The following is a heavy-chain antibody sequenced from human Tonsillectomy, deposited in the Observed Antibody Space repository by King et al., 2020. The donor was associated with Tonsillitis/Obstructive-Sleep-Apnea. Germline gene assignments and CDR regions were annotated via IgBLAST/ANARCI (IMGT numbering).Heavy chain of an antibody. CDR1: GFTFSSYA. CDR3: ARDRGVNVKGFDP. J-gene: IGHJ5*02. D-gene: IGHD3-10*01. Sequence: VQLVESGGGLVQPGGSLRLSCAASGFTFSSYAMHWVRQAPGKGLEYVSAISCNGGSTYYANSVKGRFTISRDNSKNTLYLQMGSLRAEDMAVYYCARDRGVNVKGFDPWGQGTLVTVSS. V-gene: IGHV3-64*01. CDR2: ISCNGGST.